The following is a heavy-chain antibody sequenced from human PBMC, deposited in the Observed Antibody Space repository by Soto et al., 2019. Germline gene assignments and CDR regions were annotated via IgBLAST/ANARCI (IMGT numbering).Heavy chain of an antibody. Sequence: PSETLSLTCTVSGGSISSGGYYWSWIRQHPGKGLEWIGYIYYSGSTYYNPSLKSRVTISVDTSKNQFSLKLSSVTAADTAMYYCARTSAAGKNYNGMDVWGQGTTVTVSS. J-gene: IGHJ6*02. D-gene: IGHD6-13*01. CDR2: IYYSGST. CDR3: ARTSAAGKNYNGMDV. V-gene: IGHV4-31*03. CDR1: GGSISSGGYY.